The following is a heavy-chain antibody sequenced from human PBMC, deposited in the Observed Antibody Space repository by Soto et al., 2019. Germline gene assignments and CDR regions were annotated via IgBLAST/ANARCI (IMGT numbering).Heavy chain of an antibody. CDR1: GFTFNNYA. V-gene: IGHV3-23*01. D-gene: IGHD3-10*01. J-gene: IGHJ4*02. CDR3: AKKYHYDSGTYPYHFDY. CDR2: VGWSGSST. Sequence: EVQLLESGGGLVQPGGSLRLSCAASGFTFNNYAKSWVRRAAEKGLEWVSTVGWSGSSTYYADSVKGRFTISRDNSKNTLYLQMSSLRAEDTAVHYCAKKYHYDSGTYPYHFDYWGQGTLVIVSS.